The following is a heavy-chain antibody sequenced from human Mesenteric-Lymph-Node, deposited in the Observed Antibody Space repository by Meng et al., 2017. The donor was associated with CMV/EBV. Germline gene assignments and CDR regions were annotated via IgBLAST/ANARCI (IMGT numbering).Heavy chain of an antibody. V-gene: IGHV1-69*05. CDR1: GGTFSSYA. J-gene: IGHJ5*02. CDR3: ARVDYYGSGSYPKVWFDP. Sequence: SVKVSCKASGGTFSSYAISWVRQAPGQGLEWMGGIIPIFGTANYAQKFQGRVTITTDESMSTAYMELSSLRSEDTAVYYCARVDYYGSGSYPKVWFDPWGQGTLVTVSS. CDR2: IIPIFGTA. D-gene: IGHD3-10*01.